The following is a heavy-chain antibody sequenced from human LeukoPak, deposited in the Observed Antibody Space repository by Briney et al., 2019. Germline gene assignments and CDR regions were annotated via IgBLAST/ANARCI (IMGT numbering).Heavy chain of an antibody. CDR2: INPNNGDT. CDR3: ASYPRSIPTPPFDY. CDR1: GNTFTAQY. J-gene: IGHJ4*02. Sequence: ASVKLSCKASGNTFTAQYMHWVRQAPGQGLERMGWINPNNGDTKYAQSFLGRVTMTRDTSTTTAYMELSSLRSDDTAVYFCASYPRSIPTPPFDYWGQGTLVTVSS. V-gene: IGHV1-2*02. D-gene: IGHD2-21*01.